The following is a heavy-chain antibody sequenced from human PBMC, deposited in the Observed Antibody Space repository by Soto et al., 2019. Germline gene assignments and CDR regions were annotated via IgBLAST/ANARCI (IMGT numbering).Heavy chain of an antibody. J-gene: IGHJ4*02. CDR1: GGTFSSYA. CDR2: IIPIFGTA. D-gene: IGHD6-19*01. Sequence: ASVKVSCAASGGTFSSYAISWVRQAPGQGLEWMGGIIPIFGTANYAQKFQDRVTITADESTNTAYMELSSLRSEDTAVYYCARAVSSGWYRFDYWGEGTLVTV. V-gene: IGHV1-69*13. CDR3: ARAVSSGWYRFDY.